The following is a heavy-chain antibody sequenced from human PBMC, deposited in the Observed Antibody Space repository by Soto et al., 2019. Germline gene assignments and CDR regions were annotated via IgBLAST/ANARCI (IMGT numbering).Heavy chain of an antibody. CDR3: AHGRQMTTVTTYWFDP. D-gene: IGHD4-17*01. CDR1: GFSLSTSGVG. V-gene: IGHV2-5*02. Sequence: QITLKESGPTLVKPTQTLTLTCTFSGFSLSTSGVGVGWIRQPPGKALEWLALIYWDDDKRYSPSLKSRLTITKDTSKNQVVLTMTNMDPVDTATYYCAHGRQMTTVTTYWFDPWGQGTLVTVSS. CDR2: IYWDDDK. J-gene: IGHJ5*02.